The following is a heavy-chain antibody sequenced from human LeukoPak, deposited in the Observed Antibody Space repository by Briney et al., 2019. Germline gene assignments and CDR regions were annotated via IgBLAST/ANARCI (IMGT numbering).Heavy chain of an antibody. CDR1: GFTFSSYW. Sequence: SGGSLRLSCAASGFTFSSYWMHWVRQVPGKGLEWVSAISGSGGSTYYADSVKGRFTISRDNSKNTLYLQMNSLRAEDTAVYYCAKDLVELQVPDNWFDPWGQGTLVTVSS. V-gene: IGHV3-23*01. D-gene: IGHD1-7*01. CDR3: AKDLVELQVPDNWFDP. CDR2: ISGSGGST. J-gene: IGHJ5*02.